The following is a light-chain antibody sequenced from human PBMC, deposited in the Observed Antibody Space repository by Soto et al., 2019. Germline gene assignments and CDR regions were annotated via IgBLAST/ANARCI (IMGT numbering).Light chain of an antibody. Sequence: EIVLTQSPGTLSLSPGERATLSCRASQSVSSSYLAWYQQKPGQAPRLLMSAASSRATGIPDRFSGSGSGTDFTLTISRLEPEDFAVYYCQQYGSSITFGQGTRLEI. CDR3: QQYGSSIT. CDR2: AAS. V-gene: IGKV3-20*01. CDR1: QSVSSSY. J-gene: IGKJ5*01.